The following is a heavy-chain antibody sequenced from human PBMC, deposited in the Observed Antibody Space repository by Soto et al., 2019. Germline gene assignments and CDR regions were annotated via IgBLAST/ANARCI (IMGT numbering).Heavy chain of an antibody. CDR1: GGTFSSYA. Sequence: ASVKVSCKASGGTFSSYAISWVRQAPGQGLEWMGGIIPIFGTANYAQKFQGRVTITADESTSTAYMDLSSLRSEDTAVYYCARPEEDYYYYGMDVWGQGTTVTVSS. J-gene: IGHJ6*02. CDR2: IIPIFGTA. CDR3: ARPEEDYYYYGMDV. V-gene: IGHV1-69*13.